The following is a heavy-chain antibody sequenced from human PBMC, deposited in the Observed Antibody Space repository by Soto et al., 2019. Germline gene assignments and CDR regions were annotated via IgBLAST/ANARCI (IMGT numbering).Heavy chain of an antibody. CDR1: GFTFSSYG. CDR3: AKEHGDDDL. CDR2: ISYDGSNK. D-gene: IGHD4-17*01. Sequence: GGSLRLSCAASGFTFSSYGMHWVRQAPGKGLEWVAVISYDGSNKYYADSVKGRFTISRDNSKNTLYLQMNSLRAEDTAVYYCAKEHGDDDLWGQGTLVTVSS. J-gene: IGHJ5*02. V-gene: IGHV3-30*18.